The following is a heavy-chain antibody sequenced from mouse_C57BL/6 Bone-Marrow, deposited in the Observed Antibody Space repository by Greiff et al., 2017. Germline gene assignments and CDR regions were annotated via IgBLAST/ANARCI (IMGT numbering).Heavy chain of an antibody. CDR3: TTHYINFYAMDD. D-gene: IGHD2-5*01. Sequence: EVQLQQSGAELVRPGASVKLSCTASGFNIKDDYMHWVKQRPEQGLEWIGWIDPENGDTEYASKFQGKATITADTSSNTAYLQLSSLTSEDTAVYYCTTHYINFYAMDDWGQGTSVTVSS. CDR1: GFNIKDDY. CDR2: IDPENGDT. J-gene: IGHJ4*01. V-gene: IGHV14-4*01.